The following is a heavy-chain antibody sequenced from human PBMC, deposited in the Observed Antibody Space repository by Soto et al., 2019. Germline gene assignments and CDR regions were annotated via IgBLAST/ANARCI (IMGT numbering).Heavy chain of an antibody. CDR3: ARIISYDFCSGPSSPSDASHI. Sequence: SETLSLTCTVSGGSISSYYWSWIRQPPGKGLEWIGYIYYSGSTNYNPSLKSRVTISVDTSKNQFSLKLSSVTAADTAVYYCARIISYDFCSGPSSPSDASHISGQGTIVSVSS. CDR2: IYYSGST. V-gene: IGHV4-59*08. J-gene: IGHJ3*02. CDR1: GGSISSYY. D-gene: IGHD3-3*01.